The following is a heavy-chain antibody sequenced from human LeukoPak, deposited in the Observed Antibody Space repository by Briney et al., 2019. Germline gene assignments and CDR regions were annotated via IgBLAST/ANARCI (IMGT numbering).Heavy chain of an antibody. D-gene: IGHD1-26*01. J-gene: IGHJ3*02. CDR1: GYSFTTFW. CDR3: ARHQYSGTFYNAFDI. V-gene: IGHV5-51*01. Sequence: GESLNISCKGSGYSFTTFWIGWVRQMPGKGLEYMGIIYPGDSDTRYSPSFQGQVTISADKSTSTAYLQWSSLKASDTAIYYCARHQYSGTFYNAFDIWGQGTLVTVSS. CDR2: IYPGDSDT.